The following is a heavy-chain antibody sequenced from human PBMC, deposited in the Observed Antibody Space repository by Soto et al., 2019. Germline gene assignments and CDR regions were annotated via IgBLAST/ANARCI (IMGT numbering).Heavy chain of an antibody. CDR1: GGTFSSYA. J-gene: IGHJ4*02. D-gene: IGHD3-22*01. CDR2: IIPIFGTA. CDR3: ASHYDSSGYYYRDLDY. V-gene: IGHV1-69*13. Sequence: SVKVSCKASGGTFSSYAMSWVRQAPGQGLEWMGGIIPIFGTADYAQKFQGRVTITADESTSTGNMELSSLRSEDTAVYYCASHYDSSGYYYRDLDYWGQGTLVTVSS.